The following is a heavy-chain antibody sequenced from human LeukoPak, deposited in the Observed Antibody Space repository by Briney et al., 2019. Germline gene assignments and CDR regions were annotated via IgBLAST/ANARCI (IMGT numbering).Heavy chain of an antibody. CDR1: GGSISSYY. D-gene: IGHD3-22*01. V-gene: IGHV4-59*01. CDR3: ARGVPYYYDSSGYYAGYYFDY. CDR2: IYYSGST. J-gene: IGHJ4*02. Sequence: SETLSLTCTVSGGSISSYYWSWIRQPPGKGLEWIGYIYYSGSTNYNPSLKSRVTISVDTSKNQFSLKLSSVTAADTAVYYCARGVPYYYDSSGYYAGYYFDYWGQGTLATVSS.